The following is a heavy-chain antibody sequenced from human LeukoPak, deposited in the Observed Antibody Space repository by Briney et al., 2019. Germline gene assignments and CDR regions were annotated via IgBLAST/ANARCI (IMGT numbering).Heavy chain of an antibody. J-gene: IGHJ4*02. CDR1: GFTFSSYA. V-gene: IGHV3-64*01. Sequence: GGSLRLSCAASGFTFSSYAMHWVRQAPGKGLEYFSAITSNGGTTYSTSSVKGRFTISRDNSKNTLYFQMGSLRAEDMGVYYCAREAGYCTSTKCYRHFDYWGQGTLVTVSS. CDR3: AREAGYCTSTKCYRHFDY. CDR2: ITSNGGTT. D-gene: IGHD2-2*01.